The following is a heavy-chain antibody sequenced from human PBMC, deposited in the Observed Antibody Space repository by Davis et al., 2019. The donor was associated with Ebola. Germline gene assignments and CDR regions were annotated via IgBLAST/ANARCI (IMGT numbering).Heavy chain of an antibody. CDR2: ISYDGSNK. J-gene: IGHJ6*02. CDR1: GFTFSSYA. CDR3: ARDEADSLYYYGMDV. Sequence: PGGSLRLSCAASGFTFSSYAMHWVRQAPGKGLEWVAVISYDGSNKYYADSVKGRFTISRDNAKNSLYLQMNSLRDEDTAVYYCARDEADSLYYYGMDVWGQGTTVTVSS. D-gene: IGHD2-21*01. V-gene: IGHV3-30-3*01.